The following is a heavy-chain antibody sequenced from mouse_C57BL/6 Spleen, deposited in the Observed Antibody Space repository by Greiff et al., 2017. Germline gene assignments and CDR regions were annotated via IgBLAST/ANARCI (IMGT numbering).Heavy chain of an antibody. D-gene: IGHD1-1*01. J-gene: IGHJ2*01. Sequence: VQLQQSGAELVKPGASVKLSCTASGFNIKDYYMHWVKQRTEQGLEWIGRIDPEDGETKYAPKFQGKATITADTSSNTAYLQLSILTSEDTAVYYCARGDYGSSYYYFDDWGDDWRQGTTLTVSS. CDR3: ARGDYGSSYYYFDDWGDD. CDR2: IDPEDGET. CDR1: GFNIKDYY. V-gene: IGHV14-2*01.